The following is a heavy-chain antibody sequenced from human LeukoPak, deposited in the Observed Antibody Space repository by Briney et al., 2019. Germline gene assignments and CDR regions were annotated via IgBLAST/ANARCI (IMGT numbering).Heavy chain of an antibody. D-gene: IGHD3-9*01. Sequence: ASVKVSCKASGYTFTGHYMHWVRQAPGQRLEWMGWINAGNGNTKYSQEFQGRVTITRDTSASTAYMELSSLRSGDMAVYYCAREFDRNWFDPWGQGTLVTVSS. J-gene: IGHJ5*02. CDR3: AREFDRNWFDP. CDR2: INAGNGNT. CDR1: GYTFTGHY. V-gene: IGHV1-3*03.